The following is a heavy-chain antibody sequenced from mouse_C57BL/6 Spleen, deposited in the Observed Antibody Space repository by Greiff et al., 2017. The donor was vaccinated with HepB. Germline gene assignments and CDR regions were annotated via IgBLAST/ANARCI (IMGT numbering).Heavy chain of an antibody. Sequence: QVQLQQPGAELVMPGASVKLSCKASGYTFTSYWMHWVKQRPGQGLEWIGEIDPSDSYTNYNQKFKGKSTLTVDKSSSTAYMQLSSLTSEDSAVYDGARSRWVRDGFDYWGQGTTLTVSS. J-gene: IGHJ2*01. CDR2: IDPSDSYT. V-gene: IGHV1-69*01. CDR1: GYTFTSYW. CDR3: ARSRWVRDGFDY. D-gene: IGHD2-13*01.